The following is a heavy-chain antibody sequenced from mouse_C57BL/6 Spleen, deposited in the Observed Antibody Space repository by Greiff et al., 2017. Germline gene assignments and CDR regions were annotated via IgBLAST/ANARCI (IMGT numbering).Heavy chain of an antibody. V-gene: IGHV2-2*01. CDR1: GFSLTSYG. CDR3: ARNHYYGSSYGYFDV. J-gene: IGHJ1*03. D-gene: IGHD1-1*01. CDR2: IWSGGST. Sequence: QVQLQQSGPGLVQPSQSLSITCTVSGFSLTSYGVHWVRQSPGKGLEWLGVIWSGGSTDYNAAFISRLSISKDNSKSQVFFKKNSLQADDTAIYYCARNHYYGSSYGYFDVWGTGTTVTVSS.